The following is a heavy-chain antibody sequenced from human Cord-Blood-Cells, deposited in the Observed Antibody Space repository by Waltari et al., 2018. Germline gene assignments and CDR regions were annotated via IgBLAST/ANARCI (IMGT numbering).Heavy chain of an antibody. D-gene: IGHD7-27*01. CDR3: ARAGERYYYYGMDV. CDR2: SSADNGNT. V-gene: IGHV1-18*01. CDR1: GYTFTSYG. Sequence: QVQLVQSGAEVKKPGASVKVSCTASGYTFTSYGISWVRQAPGQGLEWMGWSSADNGNTNDAQKLQGRVTMTTDTSTSTAYMELRSLRSDDTAVYYCARAGERYYYYGMDVWGQGTTVTVSS. J-gene: IGHJ6*02.